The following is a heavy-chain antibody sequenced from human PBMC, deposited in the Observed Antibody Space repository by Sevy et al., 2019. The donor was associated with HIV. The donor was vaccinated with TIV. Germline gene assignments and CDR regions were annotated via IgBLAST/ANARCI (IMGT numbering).Heavy chain of an antibody. CDR2: ISSSTSYI. V-gene: IGHV3-21*01. CDR3: ARGLDYFDY. Sequence: GGSLRLSCAASGFMFSSFTMNWVRQAPGKGLEWVSSISSSTSYIYYADSVKGRFTISRVNAKNSLYLQMNSLRAEDTAVYYCARGLDYFDYWGQGTLVTVSS. D-gene: IGHD3-9*01. J-gene: IGHJ4*02. CDR1: GFMFSSFT.